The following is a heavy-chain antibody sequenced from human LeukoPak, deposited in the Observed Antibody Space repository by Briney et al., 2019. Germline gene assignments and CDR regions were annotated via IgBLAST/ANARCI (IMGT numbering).Heavy chain of an antibody. D-gene: IGHD3-22*01. Sequence: GRSLRLSCAASGFTFSSYGMHWVRQAPGKGLEWVAVISYDGSNKYYADSVKGRFTISRDNSKNTLYLQMNSLRAEDTAVYYCAKAYYYDSSGYYPFDAFDIWGQGTMVTVSS. J-gene: IGHJ3*02. CDR3: AKAYYYDSSGYYPFDAFDI. V-gene: IGHV3-30*18. CDR1: GFTFSSYG. CDR2: ISYDGSNK.